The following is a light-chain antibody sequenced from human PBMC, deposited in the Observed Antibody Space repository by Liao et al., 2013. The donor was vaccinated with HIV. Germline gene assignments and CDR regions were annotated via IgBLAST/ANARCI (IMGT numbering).Light chain of an antibody. V-gene: IGLV3-25*02. Sequence: SYELTQPPSVSVSPGQTARITCSGDALPKQYAYWYQQKPGQAPVVVIYKDSERPSGIPERFSGSNSGNTATLTISGTQAMDEADYYCQAWDSSKGVFGGGTKLTVL. J-gene: IGLJ2*01. CDR2: KDS. CDR1: ALPKQY. CDR3: QAWDSSKGV.